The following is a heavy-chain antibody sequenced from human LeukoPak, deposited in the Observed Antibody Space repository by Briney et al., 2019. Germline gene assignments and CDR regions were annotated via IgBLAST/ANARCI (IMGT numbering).Heavy chain of an antibody. D-gene: IGHD2-2*01. CDR1: GFIFSSYG. CDR3: ARDLCSTTSCFDY. CDR2: WHFASNK. J-gene: IGHJ4*02. Sequence: GRSLRLSCVTSGFIFSSYGIHWVRQSPGKVLEWVAWHFASNKYYAESVRGRFTMSRDNSKSTLYLQMDSLRVEDTAVYYCARDLCSTTSCFDYWGQGTLVSVSS. V-gene: IGHV3-33*01.